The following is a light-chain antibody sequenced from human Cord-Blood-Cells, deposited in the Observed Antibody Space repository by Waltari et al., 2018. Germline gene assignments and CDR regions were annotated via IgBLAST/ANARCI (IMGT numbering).Light chain of an antibody. J-gene: IGLJ3*02. V-gene: IGLV1-47*01. CDR1: SSNIGSNY. Sequence: QSVLTQPPSASGTPGQRVTISCSGSSSNIGSNYVYWYQQLPGPAPKLLIYRNNQRPPGVPDRFSGSKSGTSASLAISGLRSEDEADYYCAAWDDSLSGWVFGGGTKLTVL. CDR3: AAWDDSLSGWV. CDR2: RNN.